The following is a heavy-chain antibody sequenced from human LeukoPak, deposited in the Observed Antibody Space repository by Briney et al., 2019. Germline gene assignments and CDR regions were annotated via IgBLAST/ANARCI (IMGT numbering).Heavy chain of an antibody. J-gene: IGHJ4*02. D-gene: IGHD4-23*01. CDR2: IYYSGST. CDR3: ARASGGNFRVKGQYYFDY. CDR1: GGSVSSGSYY. Sequence: SETLSLTCTVSGGSVSSGSYYWSWIRQPPGKGLEWIGYIYYSGSTNYNPSLKSRVTISVDTSKNQFSLKLSSVTAADTAVYYCARASGGNFRVKGQYYFDYWGQGTLVTVSS. V-gene: IGHV4-61*01.